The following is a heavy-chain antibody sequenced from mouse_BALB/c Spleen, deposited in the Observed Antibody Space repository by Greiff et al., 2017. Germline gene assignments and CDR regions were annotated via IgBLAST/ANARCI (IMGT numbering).Heavy chain of an antibody. CDR3: TGSLDY. J-gene: IGHJ2*01. Sequence: VQLQQSGAELVRPGASVTLSCKASGYTFTDYEMHWVKQTPVHGLEWIGAIDPETGGTAYNQKFKGKATLTADKSSSTAYMELRSLTSEDSAVYYCTGSLDYWGQGTTLTVSS. CDR1: GYTFTDYE. D-gene: IGHD1-1*01. V-gene: IGHV1-15*01. CDR2: IDPETGGT.